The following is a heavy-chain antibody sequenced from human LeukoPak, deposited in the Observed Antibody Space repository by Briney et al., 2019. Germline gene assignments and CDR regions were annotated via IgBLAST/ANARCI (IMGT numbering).Heavy chain of an antibody. CDR2: ISGSGGST. J-gene: IGHJ4*02. V-gene: IGHV3-23*01. CDR1: GFTFSSYA. D-gene: IGHD3-22*01. CDR3: AKDETHYYDSSGYYQY. Sequence: PGGSLRLSCAASGFTFSSYAMSWVRQAPGKGPEWVSAISGSGGSTYYADSVKGRFTISRDNSKNTLYLQMNSLRAEDTAVYYCAKDETHYYDSSGYYQYWGQGTLVTVSS.